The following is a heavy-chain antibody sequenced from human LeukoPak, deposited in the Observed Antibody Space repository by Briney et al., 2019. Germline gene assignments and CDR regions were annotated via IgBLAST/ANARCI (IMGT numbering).Heavy chain of an antibody. D-gene: IGHD3-22*01. CDR3: ARGGTVYDYYDSSGYLAFDI. Sequence: SETLSLTCTVSGGSISSYYWSWIRQPAGKGLEWIGRIYTSGSTNYNPSLKSRVTMSVDTSKNQFSLKLSSVTAADTAVYYCARGGTVYDYYDSSGYLAFDIWGQGTKVTVSS. CDR1: GGSISSYY. CDR2: IYTSGST. J-gene: IGHJ3*02. V-gene: IGHV4-4*07.